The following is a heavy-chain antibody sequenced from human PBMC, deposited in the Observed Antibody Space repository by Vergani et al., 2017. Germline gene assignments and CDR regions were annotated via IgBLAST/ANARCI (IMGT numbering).Heavy chain of an antibody. CDR3: ARDVGDYYDSSGYSKADAFDI. CDR1: GYTFTSYY. Sequence: QVQLVQSGAEVKKPGASVKVSCKASGYTFTSYYMHWVRQAPGQGLEWMGIINPSGGSTSYAQKFQGIVTMTRDTSTSTVYMELSSLRSEDTAVYYCARDVGDYYDSSGYSKADAFDIWGQGTMVTVSS. D-gene: IGHD3-22*01. J-gene: IGHJ3*02. V-gene: IGHV1-46*03. CDR2: INPSGGST.